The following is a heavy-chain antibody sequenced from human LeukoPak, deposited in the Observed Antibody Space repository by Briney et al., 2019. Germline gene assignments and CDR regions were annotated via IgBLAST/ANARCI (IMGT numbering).Heavy chain of an antibody. J-gene: IGHJ4*02. CDR3: ATLSGDSHGYDY. D-gene: IGHD5-18*01. CDR2: ILHDGSNK. V-gene: IGHV3-30*03. CDR1: GFAFSSYA. Sequence: GRSLRLSCAASGFAFSSYAMHWVRQAPGKGLEWVAVILHDGSNKQYADSVKGRFTISRDNSKNTLYLQINSLRAEDTAVYYCATLSGDSHGYDYWGLGTLVTVSS.